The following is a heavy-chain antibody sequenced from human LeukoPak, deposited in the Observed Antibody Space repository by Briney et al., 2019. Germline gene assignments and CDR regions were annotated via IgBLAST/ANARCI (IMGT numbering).Heavy chain of an antibody. J-gene: IGHJ4*02. CDR1: GGSISSSNYY. D-gene: IGHD6-19*01. V-gene: IGHV4-39*01. CDR2: IYYSGST. Sequence: SETLSLTCTVSGGSISSSNYYWGWIRQPPGKGLEWIGSIYYSGSTYYNPSLKSRVTISVDTSKNQFSLKLSSVTAADTAVYYCARLGQWLALDYWGQGTLVTVSS. CDR3: ARLGQWLALDY.